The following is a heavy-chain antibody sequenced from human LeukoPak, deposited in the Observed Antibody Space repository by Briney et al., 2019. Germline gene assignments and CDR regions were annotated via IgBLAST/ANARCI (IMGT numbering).Heavy chain of an antibody. CDR2: IYYSGST. CDR1: GGSISSGGYY. V-gene: IGHV4-31*03. Sequence: SETLSLTCTVSGGSISSGGYYWSWIRQHPGKGLEWIGYIYYSGSTYYNPSLKSRVTISVDTSKNQFSLKLSSVTAADTAVYYCARGRDDVCSSTSCYYFGELFSVPGGMDVWGQGTTVTVSS. D-gene: IGHD2-2*01. J-gene: IGHJ6*02. CDR3: ARGRDDVCSSTSCYYFGELFSVPGGMDV.